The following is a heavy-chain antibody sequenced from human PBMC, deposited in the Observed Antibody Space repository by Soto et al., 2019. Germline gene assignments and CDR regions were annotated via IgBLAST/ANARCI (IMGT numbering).Heavy chain of an antibody. D-gene: IGHD4-4*01. CDR2: IYSGGST. CDR1: GFTVSSNY. CDR3: ARSRDGYSPVDY. J-gene: IGHJ4*02. Sequence: EVQLVESGGGLVQPGGSLRLSCAASGFTVSSNYMSWVRQAPGKGLEWVSRIYSGGSTYYADSVKGRFTISRHNSKHTLYLQMNSLRTEDTAVYYCARSRDGYSPVDYWCQGTLVTVSS. V-gene: IGHV3-53*04.